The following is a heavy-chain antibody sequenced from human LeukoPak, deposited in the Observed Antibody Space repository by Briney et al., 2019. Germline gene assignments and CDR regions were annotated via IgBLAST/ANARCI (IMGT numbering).Heavy chain of an antibody. D-gene: IGHD5-18*01. CDR3: AKARYSYGYWDLDY. V-gene: IGHV3-74*01. Sequence: GGSLRLSCAASGFTFSSYWMHWVRQAPGKGLVWVSRINSDGSSTSYADSVKGRFTISRDNAKNTLYLQMNSLRAEDTAVYYCAKARYSYGYWDLDYWGQGTLVTVSS. J-gene: IGHJ4*02. CDR2: INSDGSST. CDR1: GFTFSSYW.